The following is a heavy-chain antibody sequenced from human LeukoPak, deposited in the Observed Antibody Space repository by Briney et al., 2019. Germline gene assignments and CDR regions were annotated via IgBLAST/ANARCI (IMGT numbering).Heavy chain of an antibody. CDR1: GYTFTGYY. J-gene: IGHJ4*02. D-gene: IGHD1-26*01. CDR2: INPNSGGT. CDR3: ARAYSGSFLFDY. Sequence: GASVKVSCKASGYTFTGYYMHWVRQAPGQGLEWMGRINPNSGGTNYAQKFQGRVTMTRDTSISTAYMELSRLRSDDTAVYYCARAYSGSFLFDYWGQGTLVTVSS. V-gene: IGHV1-2*06.